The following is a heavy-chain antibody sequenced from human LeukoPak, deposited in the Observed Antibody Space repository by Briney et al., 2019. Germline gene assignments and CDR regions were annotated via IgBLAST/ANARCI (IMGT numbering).Heavy chain of an antibody. V-gene: IGHV1-18*04. CDR2: ISPFSGDT. CDR3: ARDEPPVGPTMFDY. D-gene: IGHD1-26*01. J-gene: IGHJ4*02. Sequence: ASVKVSCKASGYTFTGYYMHWVRQAPGQGLEWMGWISPFSGDTDYAQKFQGRVTMTTDRSTSTAYMELRSLRSDDTAVYYCARDEPPVGPTMFDYWGQGTLVTVSS. CDR1: GYTFTGYY.